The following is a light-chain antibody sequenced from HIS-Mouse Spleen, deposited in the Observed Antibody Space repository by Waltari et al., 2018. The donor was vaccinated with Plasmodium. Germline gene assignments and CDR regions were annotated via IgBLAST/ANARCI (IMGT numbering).Light chain of an antibody. CDR2: EAS. V-gene: IGLV3-10*01. CDR3: YSTDGSGNQRV. J-gene: IGLJ3*02. Sequence: SYELTQPPSVSVSPGQTARITCSGDALPKKYAYWYQQRSGQAPVLVIYEASKRPTGIPERFSGSSSGTMATLTISGAQVEDEAEYYCYSTDGSGNQRVFGGGTKLTVL. CDR1: ALPKKY.